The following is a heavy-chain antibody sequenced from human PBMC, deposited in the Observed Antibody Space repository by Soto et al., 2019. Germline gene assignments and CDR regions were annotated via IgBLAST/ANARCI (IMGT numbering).Heavy chain of an antibody. CDR2: ISSSSSYI. CDR1: GFTFSSYS. J-gene: IGHJ5*02. D-gene: IGHD6-13*01. CDR3: AREPFSRSSWPNNWFDP. Sequence: EVQLVESGGGLVKPGGSLRLSCAASGFTFSSYSMNWVRQAPGKGLKWVSSISSSSSYIYYADSVKGRFTISRDNAKNSLYLQMNSLRAEDTAVYYCAREPFSRSSWPNNWFDPWGQGTLVTVSS. V-gene: IGHV3-21*01.